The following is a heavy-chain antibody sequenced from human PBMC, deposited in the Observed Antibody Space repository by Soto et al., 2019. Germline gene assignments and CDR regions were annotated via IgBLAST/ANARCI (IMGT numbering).Heavy chain of an antibody. J-gene: IGHJ4*02. Sequence: EVQLLESGGGLVQPGGSLRLSCAASGFTFSSYAMSWVRQAPGKGLEWVSAISGSGGSTYYADSVKGRFTISRDNSKNTLYLQMNSLRAEDTAVYYCAIDPYYDFWSGYRGDYWGQGTLVTVSS. CDR2: ISGSGGST. CDR1: GFTFSSYA. CDR3: AIDPYYDFWSGYRGDY. D-gene: IGHD3-3*01. V-gene: IGHV3-23*01.